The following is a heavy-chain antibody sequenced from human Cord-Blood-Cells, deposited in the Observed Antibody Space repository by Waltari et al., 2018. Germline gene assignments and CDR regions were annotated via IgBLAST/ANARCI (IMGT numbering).Heavy chain of an antibody. Sequence: QVQLVQSGAEVKKPGSSVKVSCKASGGTFSSYAISWVRQAPGQGLEWMGGIIPIFGTANYAQKFQGRVTITADESTSTAYMELSSLRSEDTAVYYCARNYYYDSSGYLYYYYYYMDVWGKGTTVTVSS. CDR3: ARNYYYDSSGYLYYYYYYMDV. CDR1: GGTFSSYA. D-gene: IGHD3-22*01. J-gene: IGHJ6*03. CDR2: IIPIFGTA. V-gene: IGHV1-69*01.